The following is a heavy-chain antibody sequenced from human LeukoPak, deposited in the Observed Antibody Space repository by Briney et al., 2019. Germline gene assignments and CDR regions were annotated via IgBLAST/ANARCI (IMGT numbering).Heavy chain of an antibody. V-gene: IGHV4-59*08. D-gene: IGHD3-10*01. CDR2: IYYSGST. CDR1: GASISSYY. J-gene: IGHJ3*02. Sequence: SETLSLTCTVSGASISSYYWSWIRQPPGKGLEWIGYIYYSGSTNYNPSLKSRVTISVDTSKNQFSLKLSSVTAADTAVYYCAGTYYYGSGSYVDIWGQGTMVTVSS. CDR3: AGTYYYGSGSYVDI.